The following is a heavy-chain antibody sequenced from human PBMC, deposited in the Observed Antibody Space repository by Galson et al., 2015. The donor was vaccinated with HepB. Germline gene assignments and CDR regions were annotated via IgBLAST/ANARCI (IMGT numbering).Heavy chain of an antibody. CDR3: ARGHLTYYDFWSGHEPGWFDP. Sequence: SETLSLTCAVYGGSFSGYYWSWIRQPPGKGLEWIGEINHSGSTNYNPSLKSRVTISVDTSKNQFSLKLSSVTAADTAVYYCARGHLTYYDFWSGHEPGWFDPWGQGTLVTVSS. CDR2: INHSGST. J-gene: IGHJ5*02. V-gene: IGHV4-34*01. CDR1: GGSFSGYY. D-gene: IGHD3-3*01.